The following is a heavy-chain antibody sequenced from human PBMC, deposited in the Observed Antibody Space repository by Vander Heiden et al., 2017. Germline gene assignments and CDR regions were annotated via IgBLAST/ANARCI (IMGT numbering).Heavy chain of an antibody. CDR2: IIPIFGTA. V-gene: IGHV1-69*06. D-gene: IGHD3-3*01. J-gene: IGHJ6*02. CDR3: ARASYYDFWSGYYPYYYYGMDV. Sequence: QVQLVQSGAEVKKPGSSVKVSCKASGGTFSSYAISWVRQAPGQGLEWMGGIIPIFGTANYAQKFQGRVTMTADKSTSTAYMELSSLRSEDTAVYYCARASYYDFWSGYYPYYYYGMDVWVQGTTVTVAS. CDR1: GGTFSSYA.